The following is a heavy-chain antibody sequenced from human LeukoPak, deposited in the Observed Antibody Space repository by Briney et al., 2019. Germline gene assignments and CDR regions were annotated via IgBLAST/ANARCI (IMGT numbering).Heavy chain of an antibody. CDR2: INSDGSST. V-gene: IGHV3-74*01. CDR1: GFTFSSYW. D-gene: IGHD3-16*02. J-gene: IGHJ4*02. Sequence: GGSLRLSCAASGFTFSSYWMHWVRHAPGKGLVWVSRINSDGSSTSYADSVKGRFTISRVNAKNTLYLQMNSLRAEDTAVYYCAYYVWGSYRPFDYWGQGTLVTVSS. CDR3: AYYVWGSYRPFDY.